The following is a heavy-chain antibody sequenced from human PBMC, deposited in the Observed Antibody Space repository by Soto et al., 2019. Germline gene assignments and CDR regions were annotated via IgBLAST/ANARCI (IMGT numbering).Heavy chain of an antibody. Sequence: GALRLSCAASGFTFSSYAMHWVRQAPGKGLEWVAVISYDGSNKYYADSVKARFTISRDNSKNTLYLQMNSLRAEDTAVYYCARGAGGIFVPYFDYWGQGTLVTVSS. V-gene: IGHV3-30-3*01. D-gene: IGHD3-3*01. J-gene: IGHJ4*02. CDR2: ISYDGSNK. CDR1: GFTFSSYA. CDR3: ARGAGGIFVPYFDY.